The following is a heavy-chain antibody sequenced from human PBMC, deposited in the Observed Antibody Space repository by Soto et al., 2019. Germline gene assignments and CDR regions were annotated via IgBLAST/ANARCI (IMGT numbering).Heavy chain of an antibody. CDR2: ISAGSGGTT. D-gene: IGHD2-21*01. Sequence: GSLRLSCAATGFTFSNYAVTWVRQAPGKGLEWVSAISAGSGGTTFYAESAKGRFTISRDNSKNTLYLQMDSLRAEDSAVYYCATTKNGYYLDWGQGTLVTVSS. J-gene: IGHJ1*01. CDR1: GFTFSNYA. CDR3: ATTKNGYYLD. V-gene: IGHV3-23*01.